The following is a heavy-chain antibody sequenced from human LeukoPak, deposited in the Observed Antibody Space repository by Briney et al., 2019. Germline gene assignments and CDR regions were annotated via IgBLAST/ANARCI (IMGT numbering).Heavy chain of an antibody. Sequence: PETLSLTCAVYGGSFSGYYWSWIRQPPGKGLEWIGEINHSGNINYNPSLKSRVSISKDTSKNQFSLKLSSVTAADTAVYYCAILYASSGYYYFDYWGQGTLVTVSS. CDR1: GGSFSGYY. D-gene: IGHD3-22*01. CDR3: AILYASSGYYYFDY. J-gene: IGHJ4*02. CDR2: INHSGNI. V-gene: IGHV4-34*01.